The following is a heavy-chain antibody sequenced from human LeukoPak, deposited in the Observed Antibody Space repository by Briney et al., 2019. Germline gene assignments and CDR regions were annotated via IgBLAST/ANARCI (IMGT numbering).Heavy chain of an antibody. CDR3: ARDGHRRHHYDSSGREYAFDI. J-gene: IGHJ3*02. CDR1: TYTFTRYG. D-gene: IGHD3-22*01. Sequence: ASVKVSCKASTYTFTRYGISWVRQAPGQGLEWMGWISGYNGNTNYAQKFLGRVSMTADTATSTAYMELRSLRSDDTAVYYCARDGHRRHHYDSSGREYAFDIWGQGTTVTISS. V-gene: IGHV1-18*01. CDR2: ISGYNGNT.